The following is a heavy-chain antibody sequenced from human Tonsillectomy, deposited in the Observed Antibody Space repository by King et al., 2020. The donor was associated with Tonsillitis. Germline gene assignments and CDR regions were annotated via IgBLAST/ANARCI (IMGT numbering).Heavy chain of an antibody. V-gene: IGHV3-66*01. CDR2: IYSGGST. D-gene: IGHD3-22*01. CDR3: ARDMGYYDSSGYYSGHAFDI. Sequence: DAQLVESGGGLVQPGGSLRLSCAASGFNVSSNYMSWVRQAPGKGLEWVSVIYSGGSTYYADSVKGRFTISRDNSKNTLYLQMNSLRAEDTAVYYCARDMGYYDSSGYYSGHAFDIWGQGTMVTVSS. J-gene: IGHJ3*02. CDR1: GFNVSSNY.